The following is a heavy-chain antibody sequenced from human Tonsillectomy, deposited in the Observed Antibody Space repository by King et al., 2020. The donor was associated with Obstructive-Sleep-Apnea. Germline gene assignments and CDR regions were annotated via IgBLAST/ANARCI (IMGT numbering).Heavy chain of an antibody. CDR2: INPNSGGT. Sequence: QLVQSGAEVKKPGASVKVSCKASGYTFTGYYMHWVRQAPGQGLEWMGWINPNSGGTNYAQKFQGWVTMTRDTSISTAYMELSRLRSDDTAVYYCARSVYCTNGVCYSYFDYWGQATLVTVSS. V-gene: IGHV1-2*04. D-gene: IGHD2-8*01. CDR3: ARSVYCTNGVCYSYFDY. J-gene: IGHJ4*02. CDR1: GYTFTGYY.